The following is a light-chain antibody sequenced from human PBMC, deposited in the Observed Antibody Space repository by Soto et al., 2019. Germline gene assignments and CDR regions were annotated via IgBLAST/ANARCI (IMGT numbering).Light chain of an antibody. CDR1: NIGGKT. CDR3: QVWASSTDLYV. V-gene: IGLV3-21*02. CDR2: HDT. J-gene: IGLJ1*01. Sequence: SYELTQPPSVSVAPGQTATITRGGNNIGGKTVHWYQQKPGQAPVVVVDHDTDRPSGIPERFSGSNSGNTATLTISRVEAGDEADYYCQVWASSTDLYVLGPGTKVTVL.